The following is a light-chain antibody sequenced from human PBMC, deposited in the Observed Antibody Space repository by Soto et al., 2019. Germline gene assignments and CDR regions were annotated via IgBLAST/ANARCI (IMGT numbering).Light chain of an antibody. CDR1: SSNIGAGYE. V-gene: IGLV1-40*01. Sequence: QSVLTQPPSVSEAPGQRVSISCTGSSSNIGAGYEAHWYQQVPGTAPKLLIYKNNNRPSGVPDRFSGSKSGTSASLAITGLQAEHEAEYYCQSYDSSLSGYVFGTGTKLTVL. J-gene: IGLJ1*01. CDR3: QSYDSSLSGYV. CDR2: KNN.